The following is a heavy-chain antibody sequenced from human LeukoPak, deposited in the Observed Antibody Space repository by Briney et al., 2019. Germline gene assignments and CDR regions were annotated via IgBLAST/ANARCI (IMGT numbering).Heavy chain of an antibody. CDR3: AKNPDSSGYYFFDY. CDR2: ISGSGGST. J-gene: IGHJ4*02. Sequence: GGSLRLSCAASGFTFSSYAMSWVRQAPGKGLEWVSAISGSGGSTYYTDSVKGRFTISRDNSKNTLYLQMNSLRAEDTAVYYCAKNPDSSGYYFFDYWGQGTLVTVSS. V-gene: IGHV3-23*01. CDR1: GFTFSSYA. D-gene: IGHD3-22*01.